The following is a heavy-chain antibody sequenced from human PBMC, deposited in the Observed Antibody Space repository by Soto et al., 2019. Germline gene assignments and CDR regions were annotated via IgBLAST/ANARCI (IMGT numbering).Heavy chain of an antibody. J-gene: IGHJ6*02. V-gene: IGHV4-34*01. Sequence: SETLSLTCAVYGGSFSGYYWRWIRQPPGKXLEWIGEINHSGSTNYNPSLKSRVTISVDTSKNQFSLKLSSVTAADTAVYYCAREMAQRPRLTSYYYYYYGMDVWGQGTTVTVSS. D-gene: IGHD6-25*01. CDR3: AREMAQRPRLTSYYYYYYGMDV. CDR1: GGSFSGYY. CDR2: INHSGST.